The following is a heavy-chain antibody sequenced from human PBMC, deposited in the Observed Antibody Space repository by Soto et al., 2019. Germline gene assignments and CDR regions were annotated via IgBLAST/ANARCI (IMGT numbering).Heavy chain of an antibody. Sequence: SETLSLTCAVYGGSFSGYYWSWIRQPPGKGLEWIGEINHSGSTNYNPSLKSRVTISVDTSKNQFSLKLSSVTAADTAVYYCARRSRGWSALPFRWGQGTLVTVSS. CDR2: INHSGST. CDR1: GGSFSGYY. J-gene: IGHJ4*02. CDR3: ARRSRGWSALPFR. D-gene: IGHD6-19*01. V-gene: IGHV4-34*01.